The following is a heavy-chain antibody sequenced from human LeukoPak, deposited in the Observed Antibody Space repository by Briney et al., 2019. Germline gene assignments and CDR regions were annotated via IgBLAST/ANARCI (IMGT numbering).Heavy chain of an antibody. D-gene: IGHD5-24*01. CDR3: ARGGYSRPIFDY. J-gene: IGHJ4*02. V-gene: IGHV1-46*01. CDR1: GCIFTSYQ. Sequence: ASVKVSCKASGCIFTSYQMHWVRQAPGQGLEWMGAVNSSGGITTYAQKFQGRVTMTRDTSTSTVYMELSGLRSEDTAVYYCARGGYSRPIFDYWGQGTLVTVSS. CDR2: VNSSGGIT.